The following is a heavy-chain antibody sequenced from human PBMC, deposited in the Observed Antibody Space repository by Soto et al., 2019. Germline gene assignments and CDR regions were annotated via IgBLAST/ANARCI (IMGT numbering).Heavy chain of an antibody. CDR3: ARGGVGSSMGGENWFDP. J-gene: IGHJ5*02. Sequence: QVQLVQSGAEVKKPGASVKVSCKASGYTFTSYDINWVRQATGQGLEWMGWMNPNSGNTGYAQKFQGRVTMTRNTCISTAYLGRIRLRSEDTAVYYGARGGVGSSMGGENWFDPWGQGTLVTVSS. V-gene: IGHV1-8*01. CDR2: MNPNSGNT. CDR1: GYTFTSYD. D-gene: IGHD6-6*01.